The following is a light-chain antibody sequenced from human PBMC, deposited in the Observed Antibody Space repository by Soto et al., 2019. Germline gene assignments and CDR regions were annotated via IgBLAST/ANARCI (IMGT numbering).Light chain of an antibody. CDR3: QPYNSYSRT. Sequence: DIQMTQSPSSLSASVGDRVTITCRASQSIDSWLAWYQHKPGKAPKLLIFKASTLETGVPSRFSGSGSETEFTLTISSLQPDDSATYYCQPYNSYSRTCGQGTKVDIK. V-gene: IGKV1-5*03. CDR2: KAS. J-gene: IGKJ1*01. CDR1: QSIDSW.